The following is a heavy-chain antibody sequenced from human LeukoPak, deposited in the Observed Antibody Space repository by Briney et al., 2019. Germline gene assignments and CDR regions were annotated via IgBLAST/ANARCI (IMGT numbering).Heavy chain of an antibody. CDR1: GGSISSYY. CDR2: IYTSGST. V-gene: IGHV4-4*07. D-gene: IGHD3-16*02. J-gene: IGHJ2*01. CDR3: ARGAFGGVIVTLDWYFDL. Sequence: SETLSLTCTVSGGSISSYYWSWIRQPAGKGPEWIGRIYTSGSTNYNPSLKSRVTMSVDTSKNQFSLKLSSVTAADTAVYYCARGAFGGVIVTLDWYFDLWGRGTLVTVSS.